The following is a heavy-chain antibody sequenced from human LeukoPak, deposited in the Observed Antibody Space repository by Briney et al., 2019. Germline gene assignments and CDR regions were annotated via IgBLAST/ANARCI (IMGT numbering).Heavy chain of an antibody. D-gene: IGHD5-24*01. Sequence: GGSLRLSCAASGFTVSSNYMNWVRQAPGKGLEWVSVIYGGGNIYYADSVKGRFTISRDNSKNTLYLQMNSLRAEDAAVYYCARGAGYNYPYYFDYWGQGTLVTVSS. CDR1: GFTVSSNY. CDR2: IYGGGNI. J-gene: IGHJ4*02. V-gene: IGHV3-53*01. CDR3: ARGAGYNYPYYFDY.